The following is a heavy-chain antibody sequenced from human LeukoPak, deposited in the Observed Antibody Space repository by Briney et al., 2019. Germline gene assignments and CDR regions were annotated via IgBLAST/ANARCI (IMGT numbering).Heavy chain of an antibody. Sequence: GGSLRLSCEASGFTFNTYSMNWARQAPGKGLEWVSSISYSSSYIYYADSVKGRFTISRDNAKNSLYLQMNRLRAEDTAVYYCARVSRYYDSSGYYPWAFDYWGQGTLVTVSS. J-gene: IGHJ4*02. CDR3: ARVSRYYDSSGYYPWAFDY. CDR1: GFTFNTYS. V-gene: IGHV3-21*01. D-gene: IGHD3-22*01. CDR2: ISYSSSYI.